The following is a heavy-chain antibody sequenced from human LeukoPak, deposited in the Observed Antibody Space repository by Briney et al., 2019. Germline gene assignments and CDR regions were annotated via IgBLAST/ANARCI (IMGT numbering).Heavy chain of an antibody. CDR3: ANGLVGATAWN. D-gene: IGHD1-26*01. J-gene: IGHJ4*02. Sequence: PGGSLRLSCAASGFTFSSYAMSWVRQAPGKGLEWVSGISGSGGSTYYADSVKGRLTISRDNSKNTLYLQMNSLRAEDTAVYCCANGLVGATAWNWGQGTLVSVSS. CDR2: ISGSGGST. CDR1: GFTFSSYA. V-gene: IGHV3-23*01.